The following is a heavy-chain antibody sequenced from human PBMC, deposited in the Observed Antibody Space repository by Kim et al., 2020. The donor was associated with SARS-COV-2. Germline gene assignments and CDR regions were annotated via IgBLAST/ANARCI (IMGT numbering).Heavy chain of an antibody. Sequence: LRRTLSLTCAVSGGSISRSNWWSWVRQPPGKGLEWIGEIYHSGSTNYNPSLKSRVTISVDKSKNQFSVKLSSVTAADTAVYYCARGSPGYFDWTAYNWFDPWGQGTLVTVSS. D-gene: IGHD3-9*01. CDR1: GGSISRSNW. J-gene: IGHJ5*02. CDR3: ARGSPGYFDWTAYNWFDP. CDR2: IYHSGST. V-gene: IGHV4-4*02.